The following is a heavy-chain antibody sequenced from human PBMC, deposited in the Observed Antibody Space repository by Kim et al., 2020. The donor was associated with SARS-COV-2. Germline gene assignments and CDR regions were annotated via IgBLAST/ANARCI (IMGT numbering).Heavy chain of an antibody. D-gene: IGHD6-13*01. CDR3: ARQAAAAGYFDY. Sequence: NHSPSFQGHVTISADKSISTAYLQGSSLKASDTAMYYCARQAAAAGYFDYWGQGTLVTVSS. V-gene: IGHV5-10-1*01. J-gene: IGHJ4*02.